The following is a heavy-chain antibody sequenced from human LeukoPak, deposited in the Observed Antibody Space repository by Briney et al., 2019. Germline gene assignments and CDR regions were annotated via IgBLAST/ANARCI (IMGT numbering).Heavy chain of an antibody. J-gene: IGHJ4*02. Sequence: PGGSLRLSCAASGFTFGSYAMHWVRQAPGKGPEWVAVISYDGSNKYYADSVKGRFTISRDNSKNTLYLQMNSLRAEDTAVYYCARDRFRGPLIRYYFDYWGQGTLVTVSS. D-gene: IGHD2-21*01. V-gene: IGHV3-30-3*01. CDR3: ARDRFRGPLIRYYFDY. CDR2: ISYDGSNK. CDR1: GFTFGSYA.